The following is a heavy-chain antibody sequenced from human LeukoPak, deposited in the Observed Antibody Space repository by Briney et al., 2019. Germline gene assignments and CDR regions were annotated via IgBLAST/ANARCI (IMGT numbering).Heavy chain of an antibody. CDR3: ASGYSSSWFQH. CDR2: IYTSGST. V-gene: IGHV4-61*02. D-gene: IGHD6-13*01. Sequence: SETLSLTCTVSGDSISSGSYYWTWIRQPAGKGLEWIGRIYTSGSTNYNPSLKSRVTMSVDTSKNQFSLKLSSVTAADTAVYYCASGYSSSWFQHWGQGTLVTVSS. J-gene: IGHJ1*01. CDR1: GDSISSGSYY.